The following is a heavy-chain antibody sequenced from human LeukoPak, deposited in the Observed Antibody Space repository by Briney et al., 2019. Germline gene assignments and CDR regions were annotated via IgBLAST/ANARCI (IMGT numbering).Heavy chain of an antibody. V-gene: IGHV3-23*01. Sequence: QPGGSLRLSCAASGFPFSSHAMRWVRQAPGRGLECVSAISGSGSTSYYADSVKGRFTISRDNSKNTLYLQMTSLRAEDTAVYYCAKVEVSVVRGVIDFDYWGQGTLVTVSS. CDR3: AKVEVSVVRGVIDFDY. J-gene: IGHJ4*02. CDR2: ISGSGSTS. CDR1: GFPFSSHA. D-gene: IGHD3-10*01.